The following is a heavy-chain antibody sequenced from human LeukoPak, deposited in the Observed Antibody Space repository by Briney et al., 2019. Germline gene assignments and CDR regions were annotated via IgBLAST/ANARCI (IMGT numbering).Heavy chain of an antibody. J-gene: IGHJ4*02. CDR2: IYYSGST. D-gene: IGHD2-2*01. CDR1: GDAISSRSDY. CDR3: ARHDCSSTSCYADY. V-gene: IGHV4-39*01. Sequence: SETLSLTCTVSGDAISSRSDYWGWIRQPPGKGLEWIGTIYYSGSTYYNPSLKSRVTISVDTSKNQFSLKLSSVTAADTAVYYCARHDCSSTSCYADYWGQGTLVTVSS.